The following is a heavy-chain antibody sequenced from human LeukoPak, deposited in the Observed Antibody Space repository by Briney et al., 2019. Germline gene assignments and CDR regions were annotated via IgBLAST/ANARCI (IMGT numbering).Heavy chain of an antibody. J-gene: IGHJ4*02. Sequence: SQTLSLTCTVSTGSISSGDYYWSWIRQPPGKGLEWIGYIFYSGSTYYNPSLKSRVTISVDTSKNQFSLKLNSVTAADTAVYYCAKGGFYFDYWGQGTLVTVSS. CDR1: TGSISSGDYY. D-gene: IGHD1-26*01. CDR2: IFYSGST. V-gene: IGHV4-30-4*01. CDR3: AKGGFYFDY.